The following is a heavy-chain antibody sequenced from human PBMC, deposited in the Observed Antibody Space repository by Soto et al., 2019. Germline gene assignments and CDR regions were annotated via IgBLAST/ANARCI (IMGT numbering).Heavy chain of an antibody. CDR3: TRDPMAGTAGYYFDY. CDR2: IRSKAYGGTT. D-gene: IGHD6-19*01. V-gene: IGHV3-49*04. Sequence: GGSLRLSCTASGFTFGDYAMSWVRQAPGKGLEWVGFIRSKAYGGTTEYAASVKGRFTISRDDSKSIAYLQMNSLKTEDTAVYYCTRDPMAGTAGYYFDYWCQGTLVTVSS. J-gene: IGHJ4*02. CDR1: GFTFGDYA.